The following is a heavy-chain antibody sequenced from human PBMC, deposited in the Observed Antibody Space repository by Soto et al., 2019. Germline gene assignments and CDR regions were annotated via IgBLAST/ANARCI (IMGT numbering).Heavy chain of an antibody. D-gene: IGHD2-15*01. J-gene: IGHJ5*02. Sequence: ASVKVSCKASGYTFTGYYMHWVRQAPGQGLEWMGWINPNSGGTNYAQKFQGRVTMTRDTSISTAYMELSRLRSDDTAVYYCARNRYCRGGSCRNWFDPCGQGTLVTVSS. CDR1: GYTFTGYY. CDR2: INPNSGGT. CDR3: ARNRYCRGGSCRNWFDP. V-gene: IGHV1-2*02.